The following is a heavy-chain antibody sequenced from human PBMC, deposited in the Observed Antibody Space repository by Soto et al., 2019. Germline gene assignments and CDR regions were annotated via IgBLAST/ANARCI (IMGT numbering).Heavy chain of an antibody. CDR1: GFTFSSYA. J-gene: IGHJ6*02. CDR2: ISYDGSNK. Sequence: GGSLRLSCAASGFTFSSYAMHWVRQAPGKGLEWVAVISYDGSNKYYADSVKGRFTISRDNSKNTLYPQMNSLRAEDTAVYYCARANSGYDEVYYYYGTDVWGQGTKVTVS. CDR3: ARANSGYDEVYYYYGTDV. D-gene: IGHD5-12*01. V-gene: IGHV3-30-3*01.